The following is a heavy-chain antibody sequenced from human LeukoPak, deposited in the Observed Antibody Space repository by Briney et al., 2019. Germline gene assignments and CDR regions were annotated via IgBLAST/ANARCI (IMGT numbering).Heavy chain of an antibody. CDR2: ISSSGRTT. CDR3: ARDDQWFPDY. CDR1: GFTFSSYE. Sequence: GGSLRLSCAASGFTFSSYEMDWVRQAPGQGLEWLSYISSSGRTTYYADSVKGRFTISRDNAKNSLYLQMNSLRAEDTAVYYCARDDQWFPDYWGQGTLVTVSS. V-gene: IGHV3-48*03. J-gene: IGHJ4*02. D-gene: IGHD3-22*01.